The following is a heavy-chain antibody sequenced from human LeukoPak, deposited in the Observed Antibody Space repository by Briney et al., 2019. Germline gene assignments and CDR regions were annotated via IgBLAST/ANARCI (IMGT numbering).Heavy chain of an antibody. D-gene: IGHD3-22*01. CDR2: ISHSGST. J-gene: IGHJ4*02. CDR1: GASISSYD. Sequence: PSETLSLTCTVSGASISSYDWSWIRQPPGKALEWIGYISHSGSTNYNPSLKSRVTISTDTSKNLFSLKLSSVTTADTAVYYCARGSSGYYPYWGRGTLVTVSS. V-gene: IGHV4-59*01. CDR3: ARGSSGYYPY.